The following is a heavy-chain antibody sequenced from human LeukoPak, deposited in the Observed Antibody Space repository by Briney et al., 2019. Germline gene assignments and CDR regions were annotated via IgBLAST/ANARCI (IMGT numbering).Heavy chain of an antibody. V-gene: IGHV4-59*01. CDR1: GGSISSYY. CDR3: ARGRSYFDY. CDR2: IYYSGST. J-gene: IGHJ4*02. Sequence: KASETLSLTCTVSGGSISSYYWSWIRQPPGKGLEWIGYIYYSGSTNYNPSLKSRVTISVDTSKNQFSLKLSSVTAADTAVYYCARGRSYFDYWGQGTLVTVSS.